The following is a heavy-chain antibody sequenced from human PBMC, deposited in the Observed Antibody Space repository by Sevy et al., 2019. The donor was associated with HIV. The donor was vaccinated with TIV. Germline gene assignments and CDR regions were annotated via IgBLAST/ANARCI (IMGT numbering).Heavy chain of an antibody. Sequence: GGSLRLSCAASGFTFSNARMSWVRQAPGKGLEWVGRIKSKTDCGTTDYAAPVKGRFTISRDDSKNTLYLQMNSLKTEDTAVYYCTTDLDCGGDCYPYFDYWGQGTLVTVSS. D-gene: IGHD2-21*01. J-gene: IGHJ4*02. V-gene: IGHV3-15*01. CDR1: GFTFSNAR. CDR3: TTDLDCGGDCYPYFDY. CDR2: IKSKTDCGTT.